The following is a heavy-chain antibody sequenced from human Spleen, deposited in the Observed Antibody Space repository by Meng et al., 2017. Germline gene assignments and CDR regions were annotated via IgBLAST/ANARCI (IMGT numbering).Heavy chain of an antibody. Sequence: QVQLQESGPGLVRPSETLSLTCTVSGGSVSSNDYFWSWIRQPPGKGLEWIGYIYYSGTTNYKPSLKRRITISVDTAKNQFSLKLNSVTAADTAVYYCARGRGRGSPNWFDAWGHGTLVTVSS. V-gene: IGHV4-61*08. CDR2: IYYSGTT. CDR3: ARGRGRGSPNWFDA. CDR1: GGSVSSNDYF. J-gene: IGHJ5*01. D-gene: IGHD3-10*01.